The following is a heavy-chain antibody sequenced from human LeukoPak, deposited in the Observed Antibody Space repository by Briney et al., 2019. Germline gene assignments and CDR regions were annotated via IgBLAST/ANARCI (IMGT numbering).Heavy chain of an antibody. J-gene: IGHJ3*02. CDR3: ARGLGDGSYDSNPDAFDI. V-gene: IGHV3-21*01. CDR2: ISSSSSYI. Sequence: PGGSLRLSCAASGFTFSSYSMNWVRQAPGKGLEWVSSISSSSSYIYYADSVKGRFTISRDNAKNSLYLQMNSLRAEDTAVYYCARGLGDGSYDSNPDAFDIWGQGTMVTVSS. D-gene: IGHD3-22*01. CDR1: GFTFSSYS.